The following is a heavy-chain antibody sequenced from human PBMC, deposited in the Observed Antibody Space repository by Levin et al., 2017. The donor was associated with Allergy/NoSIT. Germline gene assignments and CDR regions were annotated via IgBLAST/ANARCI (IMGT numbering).Heavy chain of an antibody. J-gene: IGHJ2*01. D-gene: IGHD1-26*01. Sequence: PSETLSLTCTVSGASVSSGSYYWSWIRQPPGKGLECIGYIYYSGSTNYNPSLKSRGTISVDTSKNQFSLKLPSVTAADTAVYYCARTSGSYTYWYFDLWGRGTLVTVSS. V-gene: IGHV4-61*01. CDR2: IYYSGST. CDR1: GASVSSGSYY. CDR3: ARTSGSYTYWYFDL.